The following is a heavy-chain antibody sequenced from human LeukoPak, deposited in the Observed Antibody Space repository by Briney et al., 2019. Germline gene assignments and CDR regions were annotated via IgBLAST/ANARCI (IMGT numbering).Heavy chain of an antibody. CDR1: GFTFSIYA. D-gene: IGHD3-16*01. CDR3: AKLGGQEVYNYYVGV. V-gene: IGHV3-23*01. CDR2: IIDSGDIT. Sequence: GGSLRLSCEASGFTFSIYAMSWVRQAPGKGLEWVSGIIDSGDITYYANSVKGRITISRDNSKNTLYLQMNSRIADDTAVYDCAKLGGQEVYNYYVGVWGKGTKVAVSS. J-gene: IGHJ6*03.